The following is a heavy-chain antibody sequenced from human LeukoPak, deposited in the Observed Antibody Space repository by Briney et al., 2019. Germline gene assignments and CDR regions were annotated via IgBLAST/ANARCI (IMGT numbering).Heavy chain of an antibody. V-gene: IGHV7-4-1*02. CDR3: ASIFKVGATSVSWFDP. CDR2: INTNTGNP. D-gene: IGHD1-26*01. CDR1: GYSFTGYY. J-gene: IGHJ5*02. Sequence: ASVKVSCKASGYSFTGYYMHWVRQAPGQGLEWMGWINTNTGNPTYAQGFTGRFVFSLDTSVSTAYLQISSLKAEDTAVYYCASIFKVGATSVSWFDPWGQGTLVTVSS.